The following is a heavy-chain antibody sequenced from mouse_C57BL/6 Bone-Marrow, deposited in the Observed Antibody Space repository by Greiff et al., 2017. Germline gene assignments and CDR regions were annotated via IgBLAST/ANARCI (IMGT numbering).Heavy chain of an antibody. Sequence: QVQLKESGPGLVAPSQSLSITCTVSGFSLTSYAISWVRQPPGKGLEWLGVIWTGGGTNYNSALKSRLSISKDNSKSQVFLKMNSLQTDDTARYYCARREPLRGSSADWYFDVWGTGTTVTVSS. CDR3: ARREPLRGSSADWYFDV. CDR2: IWTGGGT. D-gene: IGHD1-1*01. J-gene: IGHJ1*03. CDR1: GFSLTSYA. V-gene: IGHV2-9-1*01.